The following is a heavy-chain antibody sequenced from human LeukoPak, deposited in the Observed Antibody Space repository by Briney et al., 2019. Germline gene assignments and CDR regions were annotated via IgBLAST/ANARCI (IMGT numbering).Heavy chain of an antibody. D-gene: IGHD4-23*01. J-gene: IGHJ5*02. CDR2: ISSSSSYI. CDR1: GFTFSSYS. V-gene: IGHV3-21*01. CDR3: ASIYGGNSPSWFDP. Sequence: GSLRLSCAASGFTFSSYSMNWVRQAPGKELEWVSSISSSSSYIYYADSVKGRFTISRDNAKNSLYLQMNSLRAEDTAVYYCASIYGGNSPSWFDPWGQGTLVTVSS.